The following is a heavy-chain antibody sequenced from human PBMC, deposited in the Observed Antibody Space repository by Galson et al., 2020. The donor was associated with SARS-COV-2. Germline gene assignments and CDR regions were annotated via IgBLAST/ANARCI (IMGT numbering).Heavy chain of an antibody. CDR3: VRAQCSGGSCFSSSYYGMDV. V-gene: IGHV3-66*01. Sequence: GESLKISCAASGFTVSSNYISWVRQAPGRGLEWVSTIYSSGGTYYAESVKDRFTISRDNSKNTMFLQMNNLRAEDTAVYYCVRAQCSGGSCFSSSYYGMDVWGQGTTVTVSS. J-gene: IGHJ6*02. CDR2: IYSSGGT. D-gene: IGHD2-15*01. CDR1: GFTVSSNY.